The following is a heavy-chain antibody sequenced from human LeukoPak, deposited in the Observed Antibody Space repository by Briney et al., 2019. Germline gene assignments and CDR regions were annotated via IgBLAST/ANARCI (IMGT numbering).Heavy chain of an antibody. J-gene: IGHJ4*02. Sequence: ASVKVSCKASGYTFTSYGISWVRQAPGQGLEWMGWISAYNGNTNYAQKLQGRVTMTRNTSISTAYMELSSLRSEDTAVYYCARGEGRTTVTTGDYWGQGTLVTVSS. CDR1: GYTFTSYG. CDR3: ARGEGRTTVTTGDY. D-gene: IGHD4-17*01. V-gene: IGHV1-18*01. CDR2: ISAYNGNT.